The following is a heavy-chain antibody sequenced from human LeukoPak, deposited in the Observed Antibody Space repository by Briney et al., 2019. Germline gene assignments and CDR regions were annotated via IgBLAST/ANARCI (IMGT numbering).Heavy chain of an antibody. D-gene: IGHD5-18*01. CDR1: GFAFSDYG. CDR2: ISSSSSTI. V-gene: IGHV3-48*01. J-gene: IGHJ2*01. CDR3: ASLRGFSYDWYFDL. Sequence: SGGSLRLSCAASGFAFSDYGMNWVRQAPGKGLEWVSYISSSSSTIYYADSVRGRFTISRDNGRNSLYLQMNSLRAEDTALYYCASLRGFSYDWYFDLWGRGTLVTVSS.